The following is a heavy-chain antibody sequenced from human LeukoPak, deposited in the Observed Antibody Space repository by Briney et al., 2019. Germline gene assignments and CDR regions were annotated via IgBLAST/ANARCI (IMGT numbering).Heavy chain of an antibody. D-gene: IGHD3-22*01. V-gene: IGHV3-7*01. CDR3: ARDRETYYYDSSGYYLDY. Sequence: GGSLRLSCAASGFTFNSYWMSWVRQAPGKGLEWVANIKQDGSEKYYVDSVKGRFTISRDNAKNSLYLQVNSLRAEDTAVYYCARDRETYYYDSSGYYLDYWGQGTLVTVSS. J-gene: IGHJ4*02. CDR2: IKQDGSEK. CDR1: GFTFNSYW.